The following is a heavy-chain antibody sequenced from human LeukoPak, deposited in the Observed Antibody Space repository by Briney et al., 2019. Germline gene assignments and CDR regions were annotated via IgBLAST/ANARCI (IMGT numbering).Heavy chain of an antibody. V-gene: IGHV4-38-2*02. J-gene: IGHJ5*02. CDR3: ARIVVVPAADNWFDP. CDR1: VYSLSSGYY. D-gene: IGHD2-2*01. Sequence: SETLSLTCTVSVYSLSSGYYWGWIRQPPGKGLEWIGSIYYSWSTYYNPSLKSRVTISVDTSKNQFSLKLSSVTAADTAVYYCARIVVVPAADNWFDPWGQGTLVTVSS. CDR2: IYYSWST.